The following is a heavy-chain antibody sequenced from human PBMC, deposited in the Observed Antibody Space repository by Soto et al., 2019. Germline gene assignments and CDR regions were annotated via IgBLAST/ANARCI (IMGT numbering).Heavy chain of an antibody. Sequence: SEPLSLTCAVYGGSFSGYYWSWIRQPPGKGLEWIGEINHSGSTNYNPSLKSRVTISVDTSKNQFSLKLSSVTAADTAVYYCASVGSHRGGNRRSAFDIWGQGIRVTVPS. D-gene: IGHD3-16*01. CDR3: ASVGSHRGGNRRSAFDI. V-gene: IGHV4-34*01. CDR2: INHSGST. CDR1: GGSFSGYY. J-gene: IGHJ3*02.